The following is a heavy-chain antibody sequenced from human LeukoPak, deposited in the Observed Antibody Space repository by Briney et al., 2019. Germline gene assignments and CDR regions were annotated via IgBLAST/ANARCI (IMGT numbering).Heavy chain of an antibody. CDR1: GFTVNNNY. D-gene: IGHD6-13*01. Sequence: QAGGSLRLSCAASGFTVNNNYMSWVRQAPGKGLEWVSIIYSGGGTYYADSVKGRLTISRDTSDNTLCLQMNNLRVEDTAVYYCARDLGSSRGWFDPRGQGTLVTVSS. CDR3: ARDLGSSRGWFDP. CDR2: IYSGGGT. J-gene: IGHJ5*02. V-gene: IGHV3-66*01.